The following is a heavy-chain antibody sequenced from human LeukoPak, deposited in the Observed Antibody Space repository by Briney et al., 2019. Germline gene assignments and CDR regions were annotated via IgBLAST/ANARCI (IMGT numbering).Heavy chain of an antibody. CDR1: GGSISSYY. D-gene: IGHD6-19*01. Sequence: SETLSLTCTVSGGSISSYYWSWIRQPPEKGLEWIGYIYYSGSTNYNPSLKSRVTLSVDTSKNQFSLKLSSVTAADTAVYFCARRGGSGWSYFDYWGQGTLVTVSS. V-gene: IGHV4-59*08. J-gene: IGHJ4*02. CDR3: ARRGGSGWSYFDY. CDR2: IYYSGST.